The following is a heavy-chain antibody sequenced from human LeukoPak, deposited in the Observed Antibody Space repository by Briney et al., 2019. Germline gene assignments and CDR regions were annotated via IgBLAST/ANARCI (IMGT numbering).Heavy chain of an antibody. CDR2: ISSSGSTI. Sequence: GGSLRLSCVASGFTFSSYEMNWVRQAPGKGLGWVSYISSSGSTIYYADSVKGRFTISRDNAKSSLYLQMNSLRAEDTAVYYCARIGFKGDCSGGSCRAPPDYWGQGTLVTVSS. V-gene: IGHV3-48*03. D-gene: IGHD2-15*01. CDR3: ARIGFKGDCSGGSCRAPPDY. CDR1: GFTFSSYE. J-gene: IGHJ4*02.